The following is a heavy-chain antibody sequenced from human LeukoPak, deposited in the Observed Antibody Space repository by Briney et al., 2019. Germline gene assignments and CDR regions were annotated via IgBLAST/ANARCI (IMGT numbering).Heavy chain of an antibody. V-gene: IGHV3-15*01. CDR2: IKSEGEGATT. CDR3: IAHFPYFYGFDV. D-gene: IGHD3-3*02. Sequence: PGVSLRLSCVSSGFTIGTAWMSWVRQAPGKGLEWLGHIKSEGEGATTDYAAPAKGRFAISRDDSKSMIYLQMSSLKIDDTAIYYCIAHFPYFYGFDVWGKGTTVTVSS. CDR1: GFTIGTAW. J-gene: IGHJ6*04.